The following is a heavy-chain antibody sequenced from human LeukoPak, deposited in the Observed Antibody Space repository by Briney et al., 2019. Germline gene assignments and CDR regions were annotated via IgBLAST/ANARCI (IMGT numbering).Heavy chain of an antibody. Sequence: GGSLRLSCAASGFSFNSYGMHWARQAPGKGLEWVAGISFDGSNKYYADSLKGRFTISRDNSKNTLYMQMNSLRVEDTAVYYCCGGLFYCDYLGQGTLVTVSS. CDR3: CGGLFYCDY. J-gene: IGHJ4*02. D-gene: IGHD3-10*01. CDR1: GFSFNSYG. V-gene: IGHV3-30*03. CDR2: ISFDGSNK.